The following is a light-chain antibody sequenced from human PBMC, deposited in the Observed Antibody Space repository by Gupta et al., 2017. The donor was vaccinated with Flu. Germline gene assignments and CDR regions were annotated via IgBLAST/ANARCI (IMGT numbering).Light chain of an antibody. J-gene: IGKJ3*01. Sequence: PLSLSPGERATLSCRASQSVSSYLAWYQQKPGQAPSLLIYDASNRATGIPARLSGSGSGTDFTLTISSLEPEDFAVYYCQQRSNWPPLFTFGPGTKVDIK. CDR1: QSVSSY. V-gene: IGKV3-11*01. CDR2: DAS. CDR3: QQRSNWPPLFT.